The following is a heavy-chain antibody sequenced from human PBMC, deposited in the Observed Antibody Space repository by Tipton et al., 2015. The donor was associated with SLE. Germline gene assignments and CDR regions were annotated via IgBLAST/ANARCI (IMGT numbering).Heavy chain of an antibody. J-gene: IGHJ4*02. CDR1: GGSFSGYY. D-gene: IGHD3-22*01. Sequence: TLSLTCALYGGSFSGYYWSWIRQPPGKGLEWIGYIYYSGSTNYNPSLKSRVTISVDTSKNQFSLKLSSVTAADTAVYYCARDLDYYDSSGYPLWGQGTLVTVSS. V-gene: IGHV4-59*01. CDR3: ARDLDYYDSSGYPL. CDR2: IYYSGST.